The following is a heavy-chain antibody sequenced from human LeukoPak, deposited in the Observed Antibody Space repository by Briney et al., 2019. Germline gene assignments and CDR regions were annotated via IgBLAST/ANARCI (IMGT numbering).Heavy chain of an antibody. J-gene: IGHJ4*02. CDR3: VREGIQHYYFDY. Sequence: GASVKVSCKASGYTVIGYYIHWVRQAPGQGLEWMGWVNPNGGDAKYAQKFQGRVSMTRDKSISTAYMELSRLTSDDTAVYYCVREGIQHYYFDYWGQGTLITVSS. D-gene: IGHD5-18*01. V-gene: IGHV1-2*02. CDR1: GYTVIGYY. CDR2: VNPNGGDA.